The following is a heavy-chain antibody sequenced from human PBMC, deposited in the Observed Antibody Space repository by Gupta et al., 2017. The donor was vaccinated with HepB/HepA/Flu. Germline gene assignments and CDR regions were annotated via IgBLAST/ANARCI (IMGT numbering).Heavy chain of an antibody. CDR2: ISYDGSNK. CDR3: AKDPRGYSGYKIYYFDY. Sequence: QVQLVESGGGVVQPGRSLRLSCAASGFTFSSYGMHWVRQAPGKGLEWVAVISYDGSNKYYADSVKGRFTISRDNSKNTLYLQMNSLRAEDTAVYYCAKDPRGYSGYKIYYFDYWGQGTLVTVSS. D-gene: IGHD5-12*01. CDR1: GFTFSSYG. V-gene: IGHV3-30*18. J-gene: IGHJ4*02.